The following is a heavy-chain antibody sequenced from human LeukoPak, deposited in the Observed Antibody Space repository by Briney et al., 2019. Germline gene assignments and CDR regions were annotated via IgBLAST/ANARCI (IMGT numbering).Heavy chain of an antibody. J-gene: IGHJ4*02. Sequence: ASVKVSCKTSDYTTYYIHWVRQAPGQGLEWMGLMNSDKGGAWYAQKFQGWVTMTRDTSISTAYMELSRLRSDDTAVYYCARDGGGYDSSGYYQYYFDYWGQGTLVTVSS. CDR1: DYTTYY. V-gene: IGHV1-2*04. D-gene: IGHD3-22*01. CDR3: ARDGGGYDSSGYYQYYFDY. CDR2: MNSDKGGA.